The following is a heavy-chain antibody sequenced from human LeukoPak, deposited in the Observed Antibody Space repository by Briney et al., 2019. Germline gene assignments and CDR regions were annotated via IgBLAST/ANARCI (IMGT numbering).Heavy chain of an antibody. CDR1: GFTFSSYS. Sequence: GGSLRLSCAASGFTFSSYSMNWVRQAPGKGLEWVSSISSSSSYIHYADSVKGRFTISRDNAKNSLYLQMNSLRAEDTAVYYCARVLAAAGTSDYWGQGTLVTVSS. CDR3: ARVLAAAGTSDY. V-gene: IGHV3-21*01. D-gene: IGHD6-13*01. CDR2: ISSSSSYI. J-gene: IGHJ4*02.